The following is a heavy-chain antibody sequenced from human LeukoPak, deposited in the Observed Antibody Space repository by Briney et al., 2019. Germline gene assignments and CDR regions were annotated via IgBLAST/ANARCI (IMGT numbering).Heavy chain of an antibody. CDR1: GGSISSYY. Sequence: SETLSLTCTVSGGSISSYYWSWIRQPPGEGLEWIGYIYYSGSTNYNPSLKSRVTISVDTSKNQFSLKLSSVTAADTAVYYCARASSPHYYYYMDVWGKGTTVTVSS. D-gene: IGHD6-6*01. V-gene: IGHV4-59*01. CDR3: ARASSPHYYYYMDV. J-gene: IGHJ6*03. CDR2: IYYSGST.